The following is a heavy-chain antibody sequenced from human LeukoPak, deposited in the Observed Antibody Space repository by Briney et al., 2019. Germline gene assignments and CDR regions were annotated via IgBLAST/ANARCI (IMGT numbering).Heavy chain of an antibody. V-gene: IGHV1-69*04. CDR3: ARERGEYYFDY. J-gene: IGHJ4*02. CDR2: IIPILGVA. CDR1: GGTFSSYA. Sequence: SVKVSCKASGGTFSSYAISWVRQAPGQGLEWMGGIIPILGVANYAQNFQGRVTITADTSTSTAYMELSSLRSEDTAVYYCARERGEYYFDYWGQGTLVTVSS. D-gene: IGHD3-10*01.